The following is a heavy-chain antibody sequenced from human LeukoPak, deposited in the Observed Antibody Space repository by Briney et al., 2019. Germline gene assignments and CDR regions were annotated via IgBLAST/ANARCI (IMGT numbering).Heavy chain of an antibody. V-gene: IGHV3-21*01. Sequence: PGGSLTLSCAGSGFTFSSYSMTWVRQAPGKGLEWVSSITRSSIYTYYADSVKGRFTISRDNAKKSLYLQMNSLRTEDTAVYYCVRALYDGSGYYSHFDYWGQGTLVTVSS. CDR1: GFTFSSYS. D-gene: IGHD3-22*01. CDR3: VRALYDGSGYYSHFDY. CDR2: ITRSSIYT. J-gene: IGHJ4*02.